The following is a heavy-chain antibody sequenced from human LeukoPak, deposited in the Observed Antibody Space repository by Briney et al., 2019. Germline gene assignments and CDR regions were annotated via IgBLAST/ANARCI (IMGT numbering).Heavy chain of an antibody. Sequence: ASVKVSCKASGYTFTSYDINWVRQATGQGLEWMGWMNPNSGNTGYAQKFQGRVTMTRNTSISTAYMELSSLRSEDTAVYYCARDRMVDYYDSSGYYPIDYWGQGTLVTVSS. J-gene: IGHJ4*02. D-gene: IGHD3-22*01. V-gene: IGHV1-8*01. CDR1: GYTFTSYD. CDR3: ARDRMVDYYDSSGYYPIDY. CDR2: MNPNSGNT.